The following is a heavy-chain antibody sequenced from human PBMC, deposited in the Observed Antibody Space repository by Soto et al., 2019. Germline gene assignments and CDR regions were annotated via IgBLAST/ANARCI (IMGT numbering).Heavy chain of an antibody. J-gene: IGHJ4*02. CDR2: INPNSGGT. D-gene: IGHD3-10*01. CDR3: TRGDTRPITMVRGVIRY. Sequence: QVQLVQSGAEVKKPGDSVKVSCKASGYTFTGYYMHWVRQAPGQGLEWMGWINPNSGGTNYAQKFQGRVTMTRDTSISTAYMELSRLRTDDTDVYYCTRGDTRPITMVRGVIRYWGQETLVTVSS. CDR1: GYTFTGYY. V-gene: IGHV1-2*02.